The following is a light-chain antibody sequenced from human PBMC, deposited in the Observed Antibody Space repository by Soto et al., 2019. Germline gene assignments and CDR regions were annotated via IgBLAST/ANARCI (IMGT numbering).Light chain of an antibody. CDR3: SSYTNSRLVV. Sequence: QSVLTQPASVSGSPGESITVSCTGTSSDVGGYNYVSWYQQLPGKAPQLMIFEVSNRPSGVSDRFSGSKSGNTASLTISGLQPEDEADYYCSSYTNSRLVVFGGGTKVTVL. V-gene: IGLV2-14*03. J-gene: IGLJ2*01. CDR1: SSDVGGYNY. CDR2: EVS.